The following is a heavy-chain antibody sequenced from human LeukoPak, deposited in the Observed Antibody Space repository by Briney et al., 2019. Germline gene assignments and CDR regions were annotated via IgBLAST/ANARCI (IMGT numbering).Heavy chain of an antibody. CDR1: GFTFSSYW. V-gene: IGHV3-7*01. Sequence: GGSLRLSCAASGFTFSSYWMSWVRQAPGKGLEWVANIKQDGSEKYYVDSVKGRFTISRDNAKNSLYLQMNSLRAEDTAVYYCARFRGSGSCWKDYWGQGTLVTVSS. CDR3: ARFRGSGSCWKDY. J-gene: IGHJ4*02. CDR2: IKQDGSEK. D-gene: IGHD3-10*01.